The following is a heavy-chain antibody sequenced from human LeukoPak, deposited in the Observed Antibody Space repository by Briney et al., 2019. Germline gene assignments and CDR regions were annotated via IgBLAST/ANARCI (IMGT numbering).Heavy chain of an antibody. CDR3: ARAGSGSLYAFDI. CDR2: IYYSGTT. D-gene: IGHD3-10*01. CDR1: GGSISSGDYY. V-gene: IGHV4-30-4*01. J-gene: IGHJ3*02. Sequence: SETLSLTCTVSGGSISSGDYYWSWIRQPPGKGLEWVGYIYYSGTTYYNPSLKSRVTISVDRSKNQFSLKLSSVTAADTAVYYCARAGSGSLYAFDIWGQGAMVTVSS.